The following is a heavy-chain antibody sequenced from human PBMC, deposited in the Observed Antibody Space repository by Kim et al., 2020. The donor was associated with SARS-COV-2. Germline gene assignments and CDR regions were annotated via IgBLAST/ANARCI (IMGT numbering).Heavy chain of an antibody. CDR1: GGSISSGGYS. J-gene: IGHJ5*02. CDR2: IYHSGST. CDR3: ARDFCGSKLRGVCWFDP. V-gene: IGHV4-30-2*01. Sequence: SETLSLTCAVSGGSISSGGYSWSWIRQPPGKGLEWIGYIYHSGSTYYNPSLKSRVTISVDRSKNQFSLKLSSVTAADTAVYYCARDFCGSKLRGVCWFDPWGQGTLVTVSS. D-gene: IGHD1-26*01.